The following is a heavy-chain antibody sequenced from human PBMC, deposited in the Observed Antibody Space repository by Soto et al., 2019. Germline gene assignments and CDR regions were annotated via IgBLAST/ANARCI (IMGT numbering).Heavy chain of an antibody. CDR2: IHHDGRCT. CDR1: GFSFSTYS. J-gene: IGHJ1*01. V-gene: IGHV3-74*01. D-gene: IGHD1-26*01. CDR3: ARKACSTYIPAEYFPH. Sequence: EVQLVESGGGLVQPGGSVRLSCAASGFSFSTYSMHWVRQAPGKGLEWVSRIHHDGRCTSYADSVKGRFTVSRDNAKNTLDLQMNSLRVEDTAIYYCARKACSTYIPAEYFPHWGQGTPVTVSS.